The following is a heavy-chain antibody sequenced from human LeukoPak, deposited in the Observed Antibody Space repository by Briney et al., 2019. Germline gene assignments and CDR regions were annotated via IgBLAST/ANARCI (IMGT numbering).Heavy chain of an antibody. Sequence: PGGSLRLSCAASGFTFSDYYMSWIRQAPGKGLEWLSYISTSGSTIYYADSVKGRFTISRDNAKNSLYLQMNSLRAEDTAVYYCATYLTMTLDYWGQGTLVTVSS. J-gene: IGHJ4*02. CDR1: GFTFSDYY. D-gene: IGHD4-17*01. V-gene: IGHV3-11*04. CDR2: ISTSGSTI. CDR3: ATYLTMTLDY.